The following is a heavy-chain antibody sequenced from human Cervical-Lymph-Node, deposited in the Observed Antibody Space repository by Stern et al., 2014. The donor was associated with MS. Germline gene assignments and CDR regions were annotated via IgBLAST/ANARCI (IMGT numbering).Heavy chain of an antibody. CDR2: IGSSGGYI. J-gene: IGHJ4*02. Sequence: EVQLVESGGGLVKPGGSLRLSCAASGITFSTYSMNWVRQAPGKGLEWVSSIGSSGGYIYYADSVKGRITISRDHAKSPPELQMNDLRVEDTAVYYCASHRDGFNPFDYGGRGTLVIVSS. V-gene: IGHV3-21*01. D-gene: IGHD5-24*01. CDR1: GITFSTYS. CDR3: ASHRDGFNPFDY.